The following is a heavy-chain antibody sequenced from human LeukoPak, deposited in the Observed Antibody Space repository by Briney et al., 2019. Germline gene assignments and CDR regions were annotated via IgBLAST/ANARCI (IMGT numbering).Heavy chain of an antibody. CDR1: GFPFTLYN. J-gene: IGHJ4*02. CDR3: AKAYGSGSLDY. V-gene: IGHV3-23*01. D-gene: IGHD3-10*01. Sequence: GGSLRLSCEVSGFPFTLYNMNWVRQAPGKGLEWVSAISGSGGSTYYADSVKGRFTISRDNSKNTLYLQMNSLRAEDTAVYYCAKAYGSGSLDYWGQGTLVTVSS. CDR2: ISGSGGST.